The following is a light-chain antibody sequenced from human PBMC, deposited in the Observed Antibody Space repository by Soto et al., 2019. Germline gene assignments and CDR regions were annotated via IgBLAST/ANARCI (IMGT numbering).Light chain of an antibody. Sequence: ELLLTQSPGTLSLSPGERATLSCRASQSISSNYVAWYQQKPGQAPRLLIYDASSRATGIPNRFSGSGSGTDFTLTISRLEPEDFAVFYCQQYGDSPTFGQGTKVDIK. CDR2: DAS. CDR1: QSISSNY. J-gene: IGKJ1*01. CDR3: QQYGDSPT. V-gene: IGKV3-20*01.